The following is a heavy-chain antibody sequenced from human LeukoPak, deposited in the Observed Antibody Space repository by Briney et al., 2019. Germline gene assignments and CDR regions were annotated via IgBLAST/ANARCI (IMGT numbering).Heavy chain of an antibody. CDR2: ISSSSHSI. Sequence: PGGSLRLSCAASGFAFSNYNMNWVRQAPGKGLEWVSYISSSSHSIYYADSVKGRFTVSRDNAQDSLYLQMNSLRAEDTAVYYCARDLVGATSDIWGQGTMVAVSS. D-gene: IGHD1-26*01. J-gene: IGHJ3*02. CDR1: GFAFSNYN. V-gene: IGHV3-48*01. CDR3: ARDLVGATSDI.